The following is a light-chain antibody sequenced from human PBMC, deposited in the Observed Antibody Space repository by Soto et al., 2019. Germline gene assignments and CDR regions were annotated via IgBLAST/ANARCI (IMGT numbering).Light chain of an antibody. V-gene: IGKV3-15*01. CDR1: QSISSS. Sequence: IVMTQSPATLSVSPGERATLSCRASQSISSSLAWYQQRPGQAPRLLIYGTTTRAAGVPSRFSGSGSGAEFTLTISSLQSEDLAFYYCQQYNNWPKTFGQGTKVDIK. J-gene: IGKJ1*01. CDR2: GTT. CDR3: QQYNNWPKT.